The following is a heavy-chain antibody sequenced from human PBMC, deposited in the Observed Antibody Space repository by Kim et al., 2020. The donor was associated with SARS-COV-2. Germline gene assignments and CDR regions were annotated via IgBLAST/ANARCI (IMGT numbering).Heavy chain of an antibody. CDR3: ARDRSGSVLSRQDWYFDL. Sequence: SVKVSCKASGGTFSSYAISWVRQAPGQGLEWMGGIIPIFGTANYAQKFQGRVTITADESTSTAYMELSSLRSEDTAVYYCARDRSGSVLSRQDWYFDLWGRGTLVTVSS. J-gene: IGHJ2*01. CDR2: IIPIFGTA. V-gene: IGHV1-69*13. CDR1: GGTFSSYA. D-gene: IGHD1-26*01.